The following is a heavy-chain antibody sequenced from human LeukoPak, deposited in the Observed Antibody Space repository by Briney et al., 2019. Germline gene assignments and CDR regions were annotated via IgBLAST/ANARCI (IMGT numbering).Heavy chain of an antibody. J-gene: IGHJ4*02. Sequence: GGSLRLSCAASGFTFSNHAMSWVRQAPGKGLEWVSAISGSGGSTYYADSVKGRFTISRDNSKNTLYLQMNSLRAEDTAVYYCASPDLWFGELFHYFDYWGQGTLVTVSS. V-gene: IGHV3-23*01. CDR2: ISGSGGST. CDR3: ASPDLWFGELFHYFDY. D-gene: IGHD3-10*01. CDR1: GFTFSNHA.